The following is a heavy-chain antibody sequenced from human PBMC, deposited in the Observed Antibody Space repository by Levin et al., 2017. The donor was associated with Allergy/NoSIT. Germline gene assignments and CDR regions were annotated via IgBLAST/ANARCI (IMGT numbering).Heavy chain of an antibody. V-gene: IGHV3-7*03. J-gene: IGHJ4*02. Sequence: PGGSLRLSCAASGFTFSNYWMNWVRQAPGKGLEWVASMKQDGSEKYYVDSVRGRFTISRDNAKNSLYLQMNSLRAEDTAVYYCARDFSSGGWNYRCLFDYWGQGTLVTVSS. CDR3: ARDFSSGGWNYRCLFDY. D-gene: IGHD1-7*01. CDR2: MKQDGSEK. CDR1: GFTFSNYW.